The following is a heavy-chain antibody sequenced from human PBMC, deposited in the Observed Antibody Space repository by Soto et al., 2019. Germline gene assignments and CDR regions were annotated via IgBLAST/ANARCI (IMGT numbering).Heavy chain of an antibody. Sequence: QVQLVQSGAEVKKPGASVRVSCKASGYTFTSYYIHWVRPAPGHGPEWMGMISPSSGGTDYAQKFQGRVTMTRDTSTSTVYMELSSLRSEDTAVYYCTRSIITTAGTDAFDLWGQGTLVTVSS. D-gene: IGHD6-13*01. V-gene: IGHV1-46*03. J-gene: IGHJ3*01. CDR2: ISPSSGGT. CDR1: GYTFTSYY. CDR3: TRSIITTAGTDAFDL.